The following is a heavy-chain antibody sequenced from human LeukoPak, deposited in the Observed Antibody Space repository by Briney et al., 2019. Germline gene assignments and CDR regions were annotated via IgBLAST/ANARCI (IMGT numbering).Heavy chain of an antibody. CDR1: GGSISSYY. D-gene: IGHD2-15*01. CDR3: ARAFRVVAATSVFDY. J-gene: IGHJ4*02. Sequence: SETLSLTCTVSGGSISSYYWSWIRQPPGKGLEWIGYIYYSGSTNYNPSLKSRVTISVDTSKNQFSLKLTSVTAADTAVYFCARAFRVVAATSVFDYWGQGTLVTVS. CDR2: IYYSGST. V-gene: IGHV4-59*08.